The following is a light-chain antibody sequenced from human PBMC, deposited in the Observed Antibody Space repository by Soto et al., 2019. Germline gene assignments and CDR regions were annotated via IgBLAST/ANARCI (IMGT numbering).Light chain of an antibody. CDR3: QQRDSWPPIT. V-gene: IGKV3-11*01. Sequence: EVVLTQSPATLSLSPGERATLSCRASQNINVYLAWYQQKPGQAPRLLIYDASNRAAGISARFSGSGSGTDFTLTISSLEPEDFAVYFCQQRDSWPPITFGQGTRLEIK. CDR2: DAS. J-gene: IGKJ5*01. CDR1: QNINVY.